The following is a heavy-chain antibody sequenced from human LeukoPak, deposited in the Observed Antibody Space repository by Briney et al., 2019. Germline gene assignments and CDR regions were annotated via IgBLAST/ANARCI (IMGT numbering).Heavy chain of an antibody. D-gene: IGHD5-18*01. CDR1: GYTFTSYY. J-gene: IGHJ2*01. CDR3: ARDSYDGYSYGREYWYFDL. CDR2: INPSGGST. Sequence: ASVKVSCKASGYTFTSYYMHWVRQAPGQGLEWMGIINPSGGSTSYAQKFQGRVTMTRDTSTSTVYMELSSLRSEDTAVYYCARDSYDGYSYGREYWYFDLWGRGTLVTVSS. V-gene: IGHV1-46*01.